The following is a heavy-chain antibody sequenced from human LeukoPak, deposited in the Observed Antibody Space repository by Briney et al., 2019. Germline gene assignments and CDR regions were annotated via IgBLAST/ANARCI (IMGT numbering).Heavy chain of an antibody. J-gene: IGHJ4*02. V-gene: IGHV4-4*07. CDR1: GVSISNYH. D-gene: IGHD2-15*01. CDR2: IYNRGNT. Sequence: SETLSLTCTVSGVSISNYHWSWIRQPAGKGLEWIGRIYNRGNTSYNASLQSRVTMSVDTSRNQFSLKLTSVTAADTAVYYCARYGGSGDTRGYFDYWGQGTLVTVSS. CDR3: ARYGGSGDTRGYFDY.